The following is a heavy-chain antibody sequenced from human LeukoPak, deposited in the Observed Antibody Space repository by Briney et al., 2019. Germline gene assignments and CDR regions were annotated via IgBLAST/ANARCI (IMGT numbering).Heavy chain of an antibody. CDR2: IWYGGSDK. J-gene: IGHJ4*02. CDR1: GFTFSDAW. V-gene: IGHV3-33*08. Sequence: GGSLRLSCAASGFTFSDAWMSWVRQAPGKGLEWVAVIWYGGSDKYYGDSVKGRFTISRDNSKNTLYPEMNSLRADDTAVYYCARIRTTIDSPFDYWGQGTLVTVSS. CDR3: ARIRTTIDSPFDY. D-gene: IGHD3-22*01.